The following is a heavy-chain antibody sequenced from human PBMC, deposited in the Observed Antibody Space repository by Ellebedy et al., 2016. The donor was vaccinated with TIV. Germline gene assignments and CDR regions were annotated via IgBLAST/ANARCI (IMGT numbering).Heavy chain of an antibody. CDR2: IHPSGGRT. CDR3: ARDSERGDDGWFDP. CDR1: GYSFTSYY. J-gene: IGHJ5*02. V-gene: IGHV1-46*01. Sequence: ASVKVSXXTSGYSFTSYYMHWVRHAPGQGLEWMGLIHPSGGRTSYAQKFQGRVILTRDTSTRTFYMELYSLRSEDTAVYYRARDSERGDDGWFDPWGQGTLVTVSS. D-gene: IGHD4-17*01.